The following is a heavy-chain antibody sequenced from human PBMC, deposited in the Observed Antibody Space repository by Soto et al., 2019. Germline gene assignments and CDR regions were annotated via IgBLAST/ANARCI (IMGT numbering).Heavy chain of an antibody. CDR1: GGSISSSSYY. CDR2: IYYSGST. D-gene: IGHD3-10*01. CDR3: ASTDYGSGFMDV. Sequence: PSETLSLTCTVSGGSISSSSYYWGWIRQPPGKGLEWIGSIYYSGSTYYNPSLKSRVTISVDTSKNRFSLKLSSVTAADTAVYYCASTDYGSGFMDVWGKGTTVTVSS. J-gene: IGHJ6*03. V-gene: IGHV4-39*01.